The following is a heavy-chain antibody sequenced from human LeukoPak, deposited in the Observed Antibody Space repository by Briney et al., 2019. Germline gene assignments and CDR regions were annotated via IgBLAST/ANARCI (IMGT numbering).Heavy chain of an antibody. J-gene: IGHJ4*02. Sequence: SETLSLTCTVSGGSISGYYWSWIRQPPGKGLEWIGLISQSGSAYYNTSLNSRVPISLDTSKNQFSLILRSVPATDTAIYYCARHRLSGSTVTFFDIWGQGTLVTVSS. CDR3: ARHRLSGSTVTFFDI. D-gene: IGHD4-17*01. CDR2: ISQSGSA. CDR1: GGSISGYY. V-gene: IGHV4-59*08.